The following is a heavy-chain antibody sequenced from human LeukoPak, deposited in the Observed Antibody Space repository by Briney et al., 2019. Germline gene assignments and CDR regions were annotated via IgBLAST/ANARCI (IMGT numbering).Heavy chain of an antibody. CDR2: MNPHSGNT. CDR1: GYTFTSSD. V-gene: IGHV1-8*03. CDR3: ARRRYYYYYYMDV. J-gene: IGHJ6*03. Sequence: GASVKVSCKAPGYTFTSSDINWVRQATGQGLEWMGWMNPHSGNTGYAQKFQGRVTITRNTSISTAYMELSSLRSEDTAVYYCARRRYYYYYYMDVWGKGTTVTVSS.